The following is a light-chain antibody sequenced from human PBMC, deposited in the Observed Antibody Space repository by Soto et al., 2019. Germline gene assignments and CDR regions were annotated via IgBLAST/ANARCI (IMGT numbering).Light chain of an antibody. J-gene: IGKJ4*01. V-gene: IGKV1-13*02. CDR2: DAS. Sequence: QLTQSPSSLSASVGDRVTIPCRASQDISTSLAWYQQKPGKAPKLLIFDASTLESGVPLRFSGSGSGTNFTLPISSLQPEDFATYYCQQFQSYPLTFGGGTKVEVK. CDR3: QQFQSYPLT. CDR1: QDISTS.